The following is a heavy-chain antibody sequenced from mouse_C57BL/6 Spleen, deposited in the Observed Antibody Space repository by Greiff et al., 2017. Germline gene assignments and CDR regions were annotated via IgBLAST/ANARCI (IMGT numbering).Heavy chain of an antibody. J-gene: IGHJ2*01. V-gene: IGHV1-55*01. CDR2: IYPGSGST. D-gene: IGHD1-1*01. CDR1: GYTFTSYW. Sequence: QVQLQQPGAELVKPGASVKMSCTASGYTFTSYWITWVKQRPEQGLEWIGDIYPGSGSTNDNEKFKSKATLTVDTSSSTAYMQLSSLTSGDSAVYYCARGTTVAHYWGQGTTLTVSS. CDR3: ARGTTVAHY.